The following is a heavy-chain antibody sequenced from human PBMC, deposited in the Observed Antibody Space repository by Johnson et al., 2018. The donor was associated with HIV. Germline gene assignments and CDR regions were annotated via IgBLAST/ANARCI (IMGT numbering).Heavy chain of an antibody. V-gene: IGHV3-74*01. J-gene: IGHJ3*02. CDR1: GFTFSNAW. Sequence: VQLVESGGGLVKPGGSLRLSCAASGFTFSNAWMNWVRQAPGKGLQWVGRIKSDGGSTSYVDSVKGRFTISRDNARNTLYLQMNSLRADDTAVYYCAREGPSERAGFDIWGQGTMVTVSS. CDR2: IKSDGGST. CDR3: AREGPSERAGFDI.